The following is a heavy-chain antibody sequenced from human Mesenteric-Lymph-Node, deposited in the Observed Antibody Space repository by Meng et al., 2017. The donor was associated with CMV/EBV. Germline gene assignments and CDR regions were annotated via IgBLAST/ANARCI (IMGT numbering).Heavy chain of an antibody. V-gene: IGHV3-33*06. CDR3: AKDRYSGSYYVFDY. Sequence: GESLKISCAASGFTFSSYSVNWVRQAPGKGLEWVAVIWYDGSNKYYADSVKGRFTISRDNSKNTLYLQMNSLRAEDTAVYYCAKDRYSGSYYVFDYWGQGTLVTVSS. J-gene: IGHJ4*02. CDR1: GFTFSSYS. CDR2: IWYDGSNK. D-gene: IGHD1-26*01.